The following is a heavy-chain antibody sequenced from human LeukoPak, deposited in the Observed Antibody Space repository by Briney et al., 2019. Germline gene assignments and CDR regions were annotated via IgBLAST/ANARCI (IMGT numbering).Heavy chain of an antibody. J-gene: IGHJ4*02. Sequence: PGGSLRLSCAASGFTFSSYAMSWVRQAPGKGLEWVPAISGSGGSTYYADSVKGRFTISRDNSKNTLYLQMNSLRAEDTAVYYCAKDGHYYDSSGYSPSYYFDYWGQGTLVTVSS. D-gene: IGHD3-22*01. CDR2: ISGSGGST. V-gene: IGHV3-23*01. CDR1: GFTFSSYA. CDR3: AKDGHYYDSSGYSPSYYFDY.